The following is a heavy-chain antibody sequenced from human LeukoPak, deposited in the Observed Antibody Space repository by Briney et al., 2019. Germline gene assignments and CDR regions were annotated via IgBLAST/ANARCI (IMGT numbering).Heavy chain of an antibody. J-gene: IGHJ4*02. CDR3: ASPYYYGSGSLIAVDDY. Sequence: ASVKVSCKASGYTFTSYYMHWVRQAPGQGLEWMGIINPSGGSTSYAQKFQGRVTMTRDTSTSTVYMELSSLRSEDTAVYYCASPYYYGSGSLIAVDDYWGQGTLVTVSS. CDR1: GYTFTSYY. CDR2: INPSGGST. D-gene: IGHD3-10*01. V-gene: IGHV1-46*01.